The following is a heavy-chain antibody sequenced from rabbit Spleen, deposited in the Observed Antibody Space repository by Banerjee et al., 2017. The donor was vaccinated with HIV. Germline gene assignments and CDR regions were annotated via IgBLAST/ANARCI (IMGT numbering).Heavy chain of an antibody. D-gene: IGHD6-1*01. CDR1: GLDLSTRYW. J-gene: IGHJ4*01. Sequence: QSLEESGGGLVKPGGTLTLTCTVSGLDLSTRYWICWVRQAPGKGLDLIGCIYAGDGSTDYTNWVNGRFTISKTSSTVDLKMTGLTVADTATYFCVREAGYGGYGDANLWGPGTLVTVS. CDR3: VREAGYGGYGDANL. V-gene: IGHV1S40*01. CDR2: IYAGDGST.